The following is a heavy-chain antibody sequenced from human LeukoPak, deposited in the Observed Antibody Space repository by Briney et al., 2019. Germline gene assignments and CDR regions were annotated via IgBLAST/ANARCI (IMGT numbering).Heavy chain of an antibody. CDR1: GFTFSNYA. Sequence: PGGSLRLSCTPSGFTFSNYAMSWVRQAPGKGLEWVSAISGSGGSTYYADSVKGRFTISRDNSKNTLYLQVNSLRAEDTAVYYCAKHTLGPLYYYMDVWGKGTTVTVSS. CDR3: AKHTLGPLYYYMDV. CDR2: ISGSGGST. V-gene: IGHV3-23*01. J-gene: IGHJ6*03.